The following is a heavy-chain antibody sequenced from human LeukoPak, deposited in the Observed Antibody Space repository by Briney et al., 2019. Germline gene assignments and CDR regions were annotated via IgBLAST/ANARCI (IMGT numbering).Heavy chain of an antibody. Sequence: SETLSLTCTVSGDSISSGGYYWSWIRQPPGKGLEWIGYIYHSGSTNYNPSLKSRVTISVDKSKNQFSLKLSSVTAADTAVYYCARFVKRSINWFDPWGQGTLVTVSS. CDR3: ARFVKRSINWFDP. V-gene: IGHV4-30-2*01. CDR2: IYHSGST. D-gene: IGHD2/OR15-2a*01. CDR1: GDSISSGGYY. J-gene: IGHJ5*02.